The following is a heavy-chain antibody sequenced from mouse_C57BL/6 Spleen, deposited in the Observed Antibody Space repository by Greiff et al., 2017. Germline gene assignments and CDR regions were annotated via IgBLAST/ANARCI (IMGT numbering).Heavy chain of an antibody. D-gene: IGHD2-5*01. Sequence: QVHVKQSGAELVKPGASVKISCKASGYAFSSYWMNWVKQRPGKGLEWIGQIYPGDGDTNYNGKFKGKATLTADKSSSTAYMQLSSLTSEDTAVYFCARPLYYSNYWYFDVWGTGTTVTVSS. CDR2: IYPGDGDT. J-gene: IGHJ1*03. V-gene: IGHV1-80*01. CDR1: GYAFSSYW. CDR3: ARPLYYSNYWYFDV.